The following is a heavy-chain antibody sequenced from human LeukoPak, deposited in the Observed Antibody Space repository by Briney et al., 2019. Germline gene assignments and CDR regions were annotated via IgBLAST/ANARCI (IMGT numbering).Heavy chain of an antibody. V-gene: IGHV3-72*01. CDR3: VRNHRHWFDP. J-gene: IGHJ5*02. Sequence: PGGSLRLSCAASGFTVSSNYMDWIRQDPGQGPELIGHIRNAGDGYTTEYAASVKGRFTVSRDDSKNSLYLQMNSLKPEDTAVYYCVRNHRHWFDPWGQGTLVAVSS. CDR1: GFTVSSNY. CDR2: IRNAGDGYTT.